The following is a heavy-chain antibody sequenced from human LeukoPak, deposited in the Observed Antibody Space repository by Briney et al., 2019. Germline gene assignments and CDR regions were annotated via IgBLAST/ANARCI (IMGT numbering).Heavy chain of an antibody. J-gene: IGHJ4*02. V-gene: IGHV3-21*01. Sequence: ETLSLTCTVSGGSISSSSYYWGWIRQAPGKGLEWVSAISSSSSYIYYADSVKGRFTISRDNAKNSLYLQMNSLRAEDTAVYYCASQVGYSSSPPEGYWGQGTLVTVSS. CDR2: ISSSSSYI. CDR1: GGSISSSS. D-gene: IGHD6-6*01. CDR3: ASQVGYSSSPPEGY.